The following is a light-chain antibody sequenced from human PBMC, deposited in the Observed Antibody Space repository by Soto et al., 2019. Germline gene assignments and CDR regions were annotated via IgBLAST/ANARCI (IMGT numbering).Light chain of an antibody. J-gene: IGKJ3*01. Sequence: DIQITQSPSALSASVGDRVIITCQASQDIKKYLNWYQQKPGKAPKLLIYETSNLETGVPSRFSGSGSGTDFTFTISTLQSEDLATYYCQQYDNIHLTFGPGTKVDIK. CDR3: QQYDNIHLT. CDR2: ETS. CDR1: QDIKKY. V-gene: IGKV1-33*01.